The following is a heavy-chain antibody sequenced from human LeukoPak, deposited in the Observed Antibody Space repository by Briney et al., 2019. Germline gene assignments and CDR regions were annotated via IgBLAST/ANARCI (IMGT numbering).Heavy chain of an antibody. CDR1: GGTFSSYA. J-gene: IGHJ3*02. CDR3: ARGYYYDSRGYHYEAFDS. D-gene: IGHD3-22*01. CDR2: TIPIFGTA. V-gene: IGHV1-69*06. Sequence: SVKVSCKASGGTFSSYAISWVRQAPGQGLEWMGGTIPIFGTANYAQTFQGRVTITADKSTSTAYMELSSLRSEDTAVYYCARGYYYDSRGYHYEAFDSWGQGTMVTVSS.